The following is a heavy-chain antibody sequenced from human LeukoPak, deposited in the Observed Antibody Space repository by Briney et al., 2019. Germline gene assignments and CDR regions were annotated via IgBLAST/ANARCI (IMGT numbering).Heavy chain of an antibody. CDR1: GFPLSDHY. CDR2: ISSSGSTI. V-gene: IGHV3-11*01. J-gene: IGHJ5*02. Sequence: GGPLRLSCAASGFPLSDHYMSWLRQAPEKGLEWVSYISSSGSTIYYADSVKGRLTISRDNAQNSPYLQMNSLRAEDTAVYYCARDRDIVGATAWFDPWGQGTLVTVSS. D-gene: IGHD1-26*01. CDR3: ARDRDIVGATAWFDP.